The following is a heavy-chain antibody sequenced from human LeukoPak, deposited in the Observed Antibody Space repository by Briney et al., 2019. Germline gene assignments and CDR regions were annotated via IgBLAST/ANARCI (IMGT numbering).Heavy chain of an antibody. CDR3: TTAGAENHNGMDV. J-gene: IGHJ6*02. CDR2: FDPEDFET. CDR1: GYILSELS. V-gene: IGHV1-24*01. Sequence: ASVKVSCKVSGYILSELSVHWVRQAPGKGLEWMGGFDPEDFETVYAQKFQGRVTLTEDRATDTAYMELSRLRSEDTAVYCGTTAGAENHNGMDVWGQGTAVTVSS. D-gene: IGHD1-1*01.